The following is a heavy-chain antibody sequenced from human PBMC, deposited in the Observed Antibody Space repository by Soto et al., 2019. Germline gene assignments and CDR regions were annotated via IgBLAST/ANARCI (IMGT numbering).Heavy chain of an antibody. D-gene: IGHD4-17*01. J-gene: IGHJ4*02. Sequence: EVQLLESGGGLVQPGGSQRLSCAASGFAFSSYAMSWVRQAPGKGLEWVSGITGSGTSTYYADTVKGRFTVSRDNSKNTLYLQMNSLRAEDTAVYYCAKDSQTTVTAFNYWGRGPLVTVSS. CDR3: AKDSQTTVTAFNY. V-gene: IGHV3-23*01. CDR2: ITGSGTST. CDR1: GFAFSSYA.